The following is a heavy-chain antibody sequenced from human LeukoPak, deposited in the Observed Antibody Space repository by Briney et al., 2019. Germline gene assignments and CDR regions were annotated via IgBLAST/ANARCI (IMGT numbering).Heavy chain of an antibody. D-gene: IGHD3-22*01. CDR3: ARESSGYFY. CDR2: ISSSSSFR. J-gene: IGHJ4*02. CDR1: GYSIRSDS. Sequence: PSETLSLTCDVSGYSIRSDSYWGWVRQAPGKGLEWVSSISSSSSFRYYADSVKGRFTISRDNAKNSLYLQMNSLRAEDTAVYYCARESSGYFYWGQGTLVTVSS. V-gene: IGHV3-21*01.